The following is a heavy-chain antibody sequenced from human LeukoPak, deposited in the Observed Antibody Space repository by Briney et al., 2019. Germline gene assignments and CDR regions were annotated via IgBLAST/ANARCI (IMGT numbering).Heavy chain of an antibody. D-gene: IGHD6-6*01. J-gene: IGHJ5*02. CDR1: GFTFSDYY. CDR3: AREFPRGSLFDP. Sequence: GGSLRLSCAASGFTFSDYYMSWIRQAPGKGLEWVSYISSSGSTIYYADSVKDRFTISRDNAKNSLYLQMNSLRAEDTAVYYCAREFPRGSLFDPWGQGTLVTVSS. V-gene: IGHV3-11*04. CDR2: ISSSGSTI.